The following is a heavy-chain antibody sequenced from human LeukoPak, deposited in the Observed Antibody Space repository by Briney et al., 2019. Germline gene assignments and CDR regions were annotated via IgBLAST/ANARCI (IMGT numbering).Heavy chain of an antibody. J-gene: IGHJ4*02. D-gene: IGHD3-22*01. V-gene: IGHV4-39*01. CDR2: IYYSGST. Sequence: SETLSLTCTVSGSSISSSSYSWGWIRQPPGKGLEWIGSIYYSGSTYYNPSLKSRVAISVDTSKNQFSLKLSSVTAADTAVYYCARAYYYDSSGHWPYYFDYWGQGTLVTVSS. CDR3: ARAYYYDSSGHWPYYFDY. CDR1: GSSISSSSYS.